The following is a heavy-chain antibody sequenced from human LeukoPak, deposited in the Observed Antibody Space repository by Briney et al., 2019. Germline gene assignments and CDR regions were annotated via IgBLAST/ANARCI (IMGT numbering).Heavy chain of an antibody. Sequence: SETLSLTCAVSGGSFSAYYWTWIRQFPGKGLEWIGEVHQTGNTNYHPSLKSRVTISVDTSKNQFSLKLTSVTAADTAVYYCANWGCPNRGEFDPWGQGTLVTVSS. J-gene: IGHJ5*02. CDR2: VHQTGNT. CDR3: ANWGCPNRGEFDP. D-gene: IGHD2-8*02. V-gene: IGHV4-34*01. CDR1: GGSFSAYY.